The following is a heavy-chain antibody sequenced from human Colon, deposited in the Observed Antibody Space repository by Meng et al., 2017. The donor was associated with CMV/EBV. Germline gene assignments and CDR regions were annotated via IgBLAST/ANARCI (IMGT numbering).Heavy chain of an antibody. D-gene: IGHD3-3*01. CDR1: GFTFSSYG. V-gene: IGHV3-30*02. J-gene: IGHJ6*02. Sequence: GESLKISCAASGFTFSSYGMHWVRQAPGNGLEWVTFIRYGGANTYYADSVKGRFTISRDDSTNTLYLQMNSLRTEDTAVYYCAKAIRWGWSAYPKSYYGMDVWGQGTTVTVSS. CDR3: AKAIRWGWSAYPKSYYGMDV. CDR2: IRYGGANT.